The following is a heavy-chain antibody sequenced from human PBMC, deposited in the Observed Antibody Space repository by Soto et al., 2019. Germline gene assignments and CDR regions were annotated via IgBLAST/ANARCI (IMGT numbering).Heavy chain of an antibody. CDR1: GCTFSSYA. V-gene: IGHV1-69*13. D-gene: IGHD6-6*01. Sequence: GAAVKVSCKASGCTFSSYAISWVRQAPGQGLEWMGGIIPIFGTANYAQKFQGRVTITADESTSTAYMELSSLRSEDTAVYYCAKNQLVTALYYYYGMDVWGQGTTVTVSS. CDR3: AKNQLVTALYYYYGMDV. CDR2: IIPIFGTA. J-gene: IGHJ6*02.